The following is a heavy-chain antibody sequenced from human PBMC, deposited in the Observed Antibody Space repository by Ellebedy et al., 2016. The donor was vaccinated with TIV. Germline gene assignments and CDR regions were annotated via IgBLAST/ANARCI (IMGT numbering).Heavy chain of an antibody. CDR3: ARDDVVVVTAIRDYYYYYGMDV. CDR2: IYHNGST. J-gene: IGHJ6*02. D-gene: IGHD2-21*02. Sequence: SETLSLXXPVSGGAISSSNWWSWVRQPPGKGLEWIGEIYHNGSTNYNPSLKSRVTISVDKSKNQFPLKLSSVTAADTAVYYCARDDVVVVTAIRDYYYYYGMDVWGQGTTVTVSS. V-gene: IGHV4-4*02. CDR1: GGAISSSNW.